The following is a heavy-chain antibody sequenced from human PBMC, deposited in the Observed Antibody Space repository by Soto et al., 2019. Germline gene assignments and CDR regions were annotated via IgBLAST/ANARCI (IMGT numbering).Heavy chain of an antibody. CDR1: GYTFTSYA. D-gene: IGHD2-15*01. V-gene: IGHV1-3*01. CDR3: ATSGGSCCDAFDI. CDR2: INAGNGNT. J-gene: IGHJ3*02. Sequence: QVQLVQSGAEVKKPGASVKVSCKASGYTFTSYAMHWVRQAPGQRLEWMGWINAGNGNTKYSQKFQGRVTITRDTSASTAYMERSSLRSEDTDVYYCATSGGSCCDAFDIWGQGTMVTVSS.